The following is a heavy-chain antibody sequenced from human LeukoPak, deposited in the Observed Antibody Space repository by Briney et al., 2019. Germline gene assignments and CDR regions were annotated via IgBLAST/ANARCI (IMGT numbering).Heavy chain of an antibody. CDR2: ISSSGSTI. V-gene: IGHV3-11*01. D-gene: IGHD6-19*01. CDR1: GFTFSDYY. CDR3: ARHGAWQWLATTYYFDC. Sequence: RPGGSLRLSCAASGFTFSDYYMSWIRQAPGKGLEWVSYISSSGSTIYYADSVKGRFTISRDNAKNSLYLQMNSLRAEDTAVYYCARHGAWQWLATTYYFDCWGQGTLVTVSS. J-gene: IGHJ4*02.